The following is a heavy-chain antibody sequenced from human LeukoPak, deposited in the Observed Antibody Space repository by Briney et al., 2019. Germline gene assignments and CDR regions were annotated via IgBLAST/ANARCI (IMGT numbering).Heavy chain of an antibody. J-gene: IGHJ3*01. V-gene: IGHV3-7*03. D-gene: IGHD2-21*01. CDR2: IKQDGSEK. CDR3: AKGKVNHDGALDA. CDR1: GFTFSSYW. Sequence: GSLRLSCAASGFTFSSYWMSWVRPAPGKGLEWVANIKQDGSEKYYVDSVKGRFTISRDNAKNSLYLQMNSLRAEDTAVYYCAKGKVNHDGALDAWGQGTLVTVSS.